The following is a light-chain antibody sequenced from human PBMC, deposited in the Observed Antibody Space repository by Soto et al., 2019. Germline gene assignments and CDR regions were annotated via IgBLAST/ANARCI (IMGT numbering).Light chain of an antibody. V-gene: IGKV1-8*01. CDR2: AAS. J-gene: IGKJ1*01. CDR3: QQYYSYPRT. Sequence: AIRMTQSPSSFSASTGDRVTITCRASQGISSYLAWYQQKPGKAPKLLIYAASTLQSGVPSRFNGSGSVTDFTRTISCLPSEDFATYYCQQYYSYPRTFGQGTKVEIK. CDR1: QGISSY.